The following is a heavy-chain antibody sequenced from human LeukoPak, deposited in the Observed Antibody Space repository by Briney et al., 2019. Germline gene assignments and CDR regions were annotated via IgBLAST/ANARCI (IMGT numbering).Heavy chain of an antibody. D-gene: IGHD5-18*01. CDR3: ATLVDTAMVTGDY. V-gene: IGHV1-69*13. CDR2: IIPIFGTA. Sequence: SVKVSCKASGGTFSSYAISWVRQAPGQGLEWVGGIIPIFGTANYAQKFQGRVTITADESTSTAYMELSSLRSEDTAVYYCATLVDTAMVTGDYWGQGTLVTVSS. CDR1: GGTFSSYA. J-gene: IGHJ4*02.